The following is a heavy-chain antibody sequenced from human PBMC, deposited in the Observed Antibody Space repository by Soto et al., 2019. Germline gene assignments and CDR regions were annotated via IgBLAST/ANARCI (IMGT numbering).Heavy chain of an antibody. V-gene: IGHV4-59*08. CDR2: IHYNGNT. D-gene: IGHD6-13*01. CDR3: ARLLTAAAHTDY. CDR1: GDSISAYS. J-gene: IGHJ4*02. Sequence: SETLSLTCTVSGDSISAYSWSWVRQPPGKGLEWIGNIHYNGNTKYSPSLKSRDTISVDTSKNQFSLKLISVTAADTAVYYCARLLTAAAHTDYWGQGTLVTVSS.